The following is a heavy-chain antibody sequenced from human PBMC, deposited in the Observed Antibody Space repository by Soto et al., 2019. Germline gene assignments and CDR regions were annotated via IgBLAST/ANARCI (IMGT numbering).Heavy chain of an antibody. CDR3: ASDLSGYVPD. D-gene: IGHD5-12*01. Sequence: PGVSLRLSFAASGFIFSSSWMIWVRQAPGKGLEWVSSISSSSSYIYYADSAKGRFTISRDNAKNSLYLQMNSLRAEDTAEYYCASDLSGYVPDWGQGTLVTVSS. CDR1: GFIFSSSW. J-gene: IGHJ4*02. V-gene: IGHV3-21*01. CDR2: ISSSSSYI.